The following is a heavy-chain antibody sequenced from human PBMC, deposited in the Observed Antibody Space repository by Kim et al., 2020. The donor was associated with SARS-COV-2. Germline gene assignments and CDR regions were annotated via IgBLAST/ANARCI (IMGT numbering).Heavy chain of an antibody. D-gene: IGHD3-10*01. J-gene: IGHJ4*02. V-gene: IGHV4-59*01. Sequence: NPSLKSRVTISVDTSKNQFSLKLSSVTAADTAVYYCARDIGYGSGGEIDYWGQGTLVTVSS. CDR3: ARDIGYGSGGEIDY.